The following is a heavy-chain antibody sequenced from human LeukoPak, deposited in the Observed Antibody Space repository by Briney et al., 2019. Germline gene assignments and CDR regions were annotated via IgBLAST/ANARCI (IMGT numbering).Heavy chain of an antibody. CDR2: INPNSGGT. CDR1: GYTFTGYY. J-gene: IGHJ3*02. D-gene: IGHD2-21*01. CDR3: ARPTVIEAGAFDI. V-gene: IGHV1-2*02. Sequence: ASVKVSCKASGYTFTGYYMHWVRQAPGQGLEWMGWINPNSGGTNYAQKFQGRVTMTRDTSISTAYMELSRLRPDDTAVYYCARPTVIEAGAFDIWGQGTMVTVSS.